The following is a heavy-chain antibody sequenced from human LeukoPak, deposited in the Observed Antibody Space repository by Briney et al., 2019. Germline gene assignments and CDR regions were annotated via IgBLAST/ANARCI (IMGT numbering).Heavy chain of an antibody. D-gene: IGHD3-22*01. J-gene: IGHJ4*02. CDR1: GGSFSGYY. Sequence: SETLSLTCAVYGGSFSGYYWSWIRQPSGKGLEWIGEINHSGSTNYNPSLKSRVTISVDTSKNQFSLKLSSVTAADTAVYYCARGQSLYYYDSSGYGKYWGQGALVTVSS. CDR3: ARGQSLYYYDSSGYGKY. V-gene: IGHV4-34*01. CDR2: INHSGST.